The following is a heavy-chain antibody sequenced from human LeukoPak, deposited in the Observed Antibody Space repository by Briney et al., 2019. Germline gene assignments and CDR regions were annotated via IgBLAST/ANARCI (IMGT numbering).Heavy chain of an antibody. J-gene: IGHJ4*02. CDR1: GYTFTSNG. D-gene: IGHD6-13*01. V-gene: IGHV1-18*01. Sequence: GASVKVSCKASGYTFTSNGISWVRQAPGQGLEWMGWISAYNGNTNYAQKLQGRVTMTTDTSTSTAYMELRSLRSDDTAVYYCARNRLIAAGSTQTETYYFDYWGQGTLVTVSS. CDR3: ARNRLIAAGSTQTETYYFDY. CDR2: ISAYNGNT.